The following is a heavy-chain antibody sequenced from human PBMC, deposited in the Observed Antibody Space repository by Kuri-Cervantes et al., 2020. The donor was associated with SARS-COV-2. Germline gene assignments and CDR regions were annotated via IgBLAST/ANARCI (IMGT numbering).Heavy chain of an antibody. CDR2: IYYSGST. V-gene: IGHV4-61*01. D-gene: IGHD7-27*01. CDR1: GYSISSSYY. Sequence: GSLRLSCAVSGYSISSSYYWSWIRQPPGKGLEWIGYIYYSGSTNYTPSLKSRVTISVDTSKNQFSLKLSSVTAADTAVYYCARDFSGRLTGDHYYYYYMDVWGKGTTVTVSS. J-gene: IGHJ6*03. CDR3: ARDFSGRLTGDHYYYYYMDV.